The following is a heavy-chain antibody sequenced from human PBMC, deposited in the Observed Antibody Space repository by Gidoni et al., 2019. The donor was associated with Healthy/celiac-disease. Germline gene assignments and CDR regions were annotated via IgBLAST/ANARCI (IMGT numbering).Heavy chain of an antibody. CDR3: ATTIPLERGAIVVVPAATPAPHYYYYGMDV. D-gene: IGHD2-2*01. Sequence: QVQLVQSGAEVKKPGSSVKVSCKASGGTFSSYAISWVRQAPGHGLGLMGGIIPIFGTANYAQKFQGRVTITADESTSTAYMELSSLRSEDTAVYYCATTIPLERGAIVVVPAATPAPHYYYYGMDVWGQGTTVTVSS. CDR1: GGTFSSYA. CDR2: IIPIFGTA. V-gene: IGHV1-69*01. J-gene: IGHJ6*02.